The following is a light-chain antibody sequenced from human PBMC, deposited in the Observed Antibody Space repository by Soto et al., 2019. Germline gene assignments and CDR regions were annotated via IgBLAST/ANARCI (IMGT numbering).Light chain of an antibody. Sequence: AIQMTQTPSSLSASVGDRVTITCRASQGIRNDLGWYQQKPGKAPKLLIYASSSLQSGVPSRFSGSGSGTDFTLTISSLQPEDFATYYCLQDYNYPWTFGQGTKVEIK. V-gene: IGKV1-6*01. J-gene: IGKJ1*01. CDR3: LQDYNYPWT. CDR1: QGIRND. CDR2: ASS.